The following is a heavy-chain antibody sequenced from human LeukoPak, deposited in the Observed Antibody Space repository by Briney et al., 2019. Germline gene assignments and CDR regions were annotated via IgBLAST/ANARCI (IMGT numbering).Heavy chain of an antibody. J-gene: IGHJ4*02. CDR1: GFTVSSNY. CDR2: IYSGGST. CDR3: AKDRTQGSGWYLIFDY. D-gene: IGHD6-19*01. Sequence: GGSLRLSCAASGFTVSSNYMSWVRQAPGKGLEWVSGIYSGGSTYYADSVKGRFTISRDNSKNTLYLQMNSLRVEDTAVYFCAKDRTQGSGWYLIFDYWSQGTLVTVSS. V-gene: IGHV3-53*01.